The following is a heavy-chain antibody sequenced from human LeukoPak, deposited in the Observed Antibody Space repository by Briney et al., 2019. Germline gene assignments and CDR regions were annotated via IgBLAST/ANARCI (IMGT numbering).Heavy chain of an antibody. D-gene: IGHD3-22*01. Sequence: GGSLRLSCAASGFTFSSYAMHWVRQAPGKGLEWVAVISYDGSNKYYADSVKGRFTISRDNSKNTLYLQMNSLRAEDTAVYYCAREKGSSGYPYYFDYWGQGTLVTVSS. V-gene: IGHV3-30-3*01. CDR1: GFTFSSYA. CDR2: ISYDGSNK. CDR3: AREKGSSGYPYYFDY. J-gene: IGHJ4*02.